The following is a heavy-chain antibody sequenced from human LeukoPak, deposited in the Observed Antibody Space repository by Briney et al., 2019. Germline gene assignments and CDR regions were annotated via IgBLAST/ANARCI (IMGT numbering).Heavy chain of an antibody. J-gene: IGHJ4*01. CDR2: ISSSNSYI. D-gene: IGHD6-13*01. CDR3: ARDLPVYSSSWYVNY. CDR1: GFTFSSYS. V-gene: IGHV3-21*01. Sequence: PGGSLRLSCAASGFTFSSYSMNWVRQAPGKGLEWVSSISSSNSYIYYADSVKGRFTISRDNAKNSLYLQMNSLRAEDTAVYYCARDLPVYSSSWYVNYWGQGTLVTVSS.